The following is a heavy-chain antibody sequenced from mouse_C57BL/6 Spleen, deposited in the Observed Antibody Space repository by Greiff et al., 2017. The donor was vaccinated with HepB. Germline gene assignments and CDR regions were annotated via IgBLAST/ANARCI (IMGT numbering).Heavy chain of an antibody. CDR1: GFPFIGFP. CDR3: TRDEGDSSGYEGFAY. CDR2: ISSGGDYI. Sequence: EVKVVDSGEGLVKPEGSRKLSCEAPGFPFIGFPLLWVRRPPEKRLGGVAYISSGGDYIYYADTVKGGFTISRDNARNTLYLQMSSLKSEDTAMYYCTRDEGDSSGYEGFAYWGQGTLVTVSA. V-gene: IGHV5-9-1*02. J-gene: IGHJ3*01. D-gene: IGHD3-2*02.